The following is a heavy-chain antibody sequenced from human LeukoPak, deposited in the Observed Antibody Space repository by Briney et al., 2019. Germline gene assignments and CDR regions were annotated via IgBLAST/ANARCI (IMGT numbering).Heavy chain of an antibody. V-gene: IGHV3-48*04. CDR2: ISSSGSTI. CDR3: ARVMEGRRRVWFGELGVYNYYYMDV. D-gene: IGHD3-10*01. J-gene: IGHJ6*03. Sequence: GGSLRLSCAASGFTFSNYSMNWVRQAPGKGLEWVSYISSSGSTIYYADSVKGRFTISRDNAKNSLYLQMNSLRAEDTAVYYCARVMEGRRRVWFGELGVYNYYYMDVWGKGTTVTVSS. CDR1: GFTFSNYS.